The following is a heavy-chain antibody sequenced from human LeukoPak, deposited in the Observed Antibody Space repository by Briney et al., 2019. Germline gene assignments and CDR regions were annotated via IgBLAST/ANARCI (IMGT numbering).Heavy chain of an antibody. CDR3: ARAYIAAAAFGY. Sequence: ASVKLSCTASGYTFTSYGISWVRQAPGQGLEWMGWISTHNGNTNYAQKLQGRVSITTDTSTSTAYMELRSLRSDDTAVYYCARAYIAAAAFGYWGQGTLVTVSS. CDR2: ISTHNGNT. CDR1: GYTFTSYG. V-gene: IGHV1-18*04. D-gene: IGHD6-13*01. J-gene: IGHJ4*02.